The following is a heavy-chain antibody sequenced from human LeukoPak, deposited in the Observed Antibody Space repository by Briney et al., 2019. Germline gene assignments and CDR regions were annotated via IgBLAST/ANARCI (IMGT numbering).Heavy chain of an antibody. J-gene: IGHJ4*02. CDR3: ARDLDFGGYSNFDY. Sequence: GGSLRLSCAASGFTFSSYWMHWVRHAPGKGLVLVSRIKSDGSSIMYADSVKGRFTISRDNAKSTLYLQMNSLRAEDTAVYYCARDLDFGGYSNFDYWRQGTLVTVSS. V-gene: IGHV3-74*03. D-gene: IGHD4-23*01. CDR2: IKSDGSSI. CDR1: GFTFSSYW.